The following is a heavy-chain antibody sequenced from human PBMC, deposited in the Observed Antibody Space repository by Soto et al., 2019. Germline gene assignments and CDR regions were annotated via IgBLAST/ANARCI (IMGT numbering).Heavy chain of an antibody. CDR2: IYTSGST. V-gene: IGHV4-4*07. D-gene: IGHD2-2*01. Sequence: SETLSLTCTVSGGSISSYYCSWSRQPAGKGLQWIGRIYTSGSTNYNPSLKSRVTMSVDTSKNQFSLKLSSVTAADTAVYYCARACSSTSCYDVFDSWGQGTLVTVSS. CDR3: ARACSSTSCYDVFDS. CDR1: GGSISSYY. J-gene: IGHJ4*02.